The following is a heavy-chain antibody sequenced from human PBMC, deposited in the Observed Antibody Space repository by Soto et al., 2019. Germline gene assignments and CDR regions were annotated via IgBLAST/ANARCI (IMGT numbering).Heavy chain of an antibody. D-gene: IGHD6-6*01. V-gene: IGHV4-59*01. CDR3: AGDHGAARRLISRTAYYYYGMDV. Sequence: ETLSLTCTVSGGSISSYYWSWIRQPPGKGLEWIGYIYYSGSTNYNPSLKSRVTISVDTSKNQFSLKLSSVTAADTAVYYCAGDHGAARRLISRTAYYYYGMDVWGQGTTVTVSS. CDR2: IYYSGST. J-gene: IGHJ6*02. CDR1: GGSISSYY.